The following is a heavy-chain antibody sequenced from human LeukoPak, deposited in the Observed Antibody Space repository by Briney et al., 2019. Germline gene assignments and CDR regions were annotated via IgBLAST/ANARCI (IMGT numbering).Heavy chain of an antibody. J-gene: IGHJ4*02. CDR1: GFTFSSYE. V-gene: IGHV3-48*03. CDR3: AKDDTPAPLTYYFDY. D-gene: IGHD2-2*02. CDR2: ISSSGSTI. Sequence: GGSLRLSCAASGFTFSSYEMNWVRQAPGKGLERVSYISSSGSTIYYADSVKGRFTISRDNAKNSLYLQMNSLRAEDTAVYYCAKDDTPAPLTYYFDYWGQGTLVTVSS.